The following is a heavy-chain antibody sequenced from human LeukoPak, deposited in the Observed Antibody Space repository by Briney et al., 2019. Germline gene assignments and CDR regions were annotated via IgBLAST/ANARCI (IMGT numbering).Heavy chain of an antibody. CDR3: ARDRWRDGFDY. D-gene: IGHD2-15*01. CDR1: GFTFSRYS. V-gene: IGHV3-48*02. Sequence: GSLRLSCAASGFTFSRYSMNWVRQAPGKGLEWVSYISSSSRTMYYADSVKGRFTISRDNAKNSLYLQMNSLRDDDTAVYYCARDRWRDGFDYWGQGTLVPVSS. CDR2: ISSSSRTM. J-gene: IGHJ4*02.